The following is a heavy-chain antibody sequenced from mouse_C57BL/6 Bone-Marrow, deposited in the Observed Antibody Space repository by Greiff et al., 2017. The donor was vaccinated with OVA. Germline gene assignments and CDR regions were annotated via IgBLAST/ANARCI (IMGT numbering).Heavy chain of an antibody. CDR1: GYTFTDYE. CDR2: IDPETGGT. Sequence: QVQLQQSGAELVRPGASVTLSCKASGYTFTDYEMHWVKQTPVHGLEWIGAIDPETGGTAYNQKFKGKAILTADKSYSTAYMELRSLTSEASSFYYCTRGCSNYYAMDYWGQGPSVTVSS. D-gene: IGHD2-5*01. V-gene: IGHV1-15*01. J-gene: IGHJ4*01. CDR3: TRGCSNYYAMDY.